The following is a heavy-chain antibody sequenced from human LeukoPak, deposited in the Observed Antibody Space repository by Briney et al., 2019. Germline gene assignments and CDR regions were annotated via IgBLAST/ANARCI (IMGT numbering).Heavy chain of an antibody. CDR2: ISGSGGST. CDR1: GFTFSSYA. D-gene: IGHD3-10*01. V-gene: IGHV3-23*01. Sequence: GGSLRLSCAASGFTFSSYAMSWVRQAPGKGLEWVSAISGSGGSTYYADSVKGRFTISRDNSKNTLYLQMNSLRAEDTAVYYCASIGSGSRSHRIDYWGQGTLVTVSS. CDR3: ASIGSGSRSHRIDY. J-gene: IGHJ4*02.